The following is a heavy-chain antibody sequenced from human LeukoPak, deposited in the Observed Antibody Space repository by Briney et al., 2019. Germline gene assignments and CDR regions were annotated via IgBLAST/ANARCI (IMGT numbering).Heavy chain of an antibody. CDR2: INTNTGNP. J-gene: IGHJ6*02. Sequence: ASVKVSCKASGYTFTSYAMNWVRQAPGQGLEWMGWINTNTGNPTYARGFTGRFVFSLDTSVSTAYLQISSLKAEDTAVYYCARVGQLPQSYYYYGMDVWGQGTTVTVSS. CDR3: ARVGQLPQSYYYYGMDV. V-gene: IGHV7-4-1*02. CDR1: GYTFTSYA. D-gene: IGHD2-2*01.